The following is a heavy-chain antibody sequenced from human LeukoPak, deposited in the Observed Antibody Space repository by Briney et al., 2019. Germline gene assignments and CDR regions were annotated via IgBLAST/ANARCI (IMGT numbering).Heavy chain of an antibody. CDR2: ISGSGGST. J-gene: IGHJ4*02. V-gene: IGHV3-23*01. Sequence: PGGSLRLSCAASGFTFSSYAMSWVRQAPGKGLEWGSAISGSGGSTYYADSVKGRFTISRDNSKNTLYLQMNSLRAEDTAVYYCAKGNGWLQFRYFDYWGQGTLVTVSS. CDR3: AKGNGWLQFRYFDY. CDR1: GFTFSSYA. D-gene: IGHD5-24*01.